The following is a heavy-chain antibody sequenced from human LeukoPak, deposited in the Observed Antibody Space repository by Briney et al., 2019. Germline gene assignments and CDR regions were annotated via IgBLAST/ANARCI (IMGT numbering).Heavy chain of an antibody. D-gene: IGHD2-8*01. CDR1: GYSISSGYQ. CDR2: IYHSGTT. J-gene: IGHJ5*02. V-gene: IGHV4-38-2*01. CDR3: AGSGSLMVYANPFDP. Sequence: SETLSLTCAVSGYSISSGYQWGWIRQPPGKGLEWIGSIYHSGTTYYSPSLKSRVTMSVDTSKNQFSLKLSSVTAADTAVYYCAGSGSLMVYANPFDPWGQGTLVTVSS.